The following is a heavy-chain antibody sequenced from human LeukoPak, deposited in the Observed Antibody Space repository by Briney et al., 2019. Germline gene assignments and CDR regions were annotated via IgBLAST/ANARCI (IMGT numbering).Heavy chain of an antibody. J-gene: IGHJ4*02. CDR3: ARHCGYSYGCLIDY. D-gene: IGHD5-18*01. CDR1: GGSISSSSYY. CDR2: IYYSGST. V-gene: IGHV4-39*01. Sequence: PSETLSLTCTVSGGSISSSSYYWGWIRQPPGKGLEWIGSIYYSGSTYYNPSLKSRVTISVDTSKNQFSLKLSSVTAADTAVYYCARHCGYSYGCLIDYWGQGTLVTVSS.